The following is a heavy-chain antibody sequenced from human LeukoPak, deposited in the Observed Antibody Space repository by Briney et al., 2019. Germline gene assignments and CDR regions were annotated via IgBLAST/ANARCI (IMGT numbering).Heavy chain of an antibody. V-gene: IGHV4-31*03. J-gene: IGHJ4*02. CDR3: ASTYCTTTNCYIGY. CDR1: GGSISSGGHY. Sequence: SETLSLTCTVSGGSISSGGHYWNWIRQHPGKGLEWIGYICYSGSTCYNPSLQSRVTISVDTSKNQFSLKLRSVTAADTAVYYCASTYCTTTNCYIGYWGQGTLVTVSS. CDR2: ICYSGST. D-gene: IGHD2-2*02.